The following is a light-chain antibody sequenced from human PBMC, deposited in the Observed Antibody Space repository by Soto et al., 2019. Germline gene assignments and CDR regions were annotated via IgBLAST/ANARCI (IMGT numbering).Light chain of an antibody. V-gene: IGKV1-5*01. CDR2: DAS. Sequence: DIQMTQSPSTLSASVGDRVTITCRASQSISSWLAWYQQKPGKAPKLLIYDASSLECGVPSRFSGSGSGTEFTLTISSLQPDDFATYYCQQYNSYSPATFGQGTKVEIK. CDR1: QSISSW. J-gene: IGKJ1*01. CDR3: QQYNSYSPAT.